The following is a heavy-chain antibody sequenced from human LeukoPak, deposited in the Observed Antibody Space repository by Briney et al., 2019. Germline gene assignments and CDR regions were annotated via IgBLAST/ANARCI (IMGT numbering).Heavy chain of an antibody. V-gene: IGHV3-30*02. Sequence: PGGSLRLSCAASVFTFSTYGLHWVRQAPGKGLEWVAFIPSDGSDNYYANSVKGRFTISRDNSKNTLYLQMNSLRSEDTAVYYCAKGLGDYDDFRLGYWGQGTLVTVSS. CDR1: VFTFSTYG. CDR2: IPSDGSDN. D-gene: IGHD4-17*01. CDR3: AKGLGDYDDFRLGY. J-gene: IGHJ4*02.